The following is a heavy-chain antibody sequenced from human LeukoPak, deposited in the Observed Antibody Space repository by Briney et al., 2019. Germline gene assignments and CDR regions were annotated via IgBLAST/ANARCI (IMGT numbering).Heavy chain of an antibody. D-gene: IGHD6-13*01. CDR1: GYTFTSYG. J-gene: IGHJ3*02. V-gene: IGHV1-18*01. Sequence: ASVKVSCKASGYTFTSYGISWVRQAPGQGLEWMGWISAYNGNTNYAQKLQGRVTMTTDTSTSTAYMELRSLRSGDTAVYYCAGSIAAAGLDAFDIWGQGTMVTVSS. CDR3: AGSIAAAGLDAFDI. CDR2: ISAYNGNT.